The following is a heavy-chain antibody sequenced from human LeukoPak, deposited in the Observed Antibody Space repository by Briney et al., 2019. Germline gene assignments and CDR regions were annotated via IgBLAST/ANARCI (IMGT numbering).Heavy chain of an antibody. CDR1: GGSISSGRYY. J-gene: IGHJ4*02. Sequence: SETLSLTCIVSGGSISSGRYYWSWIRQHPGKGLEWIGYIYYSGSTYYNPSLKSRVTISVDTSKNQFSLKLSSVTAADTAVYYCVRLDYGDYEFDFWGQGTLVTVSS. CDR3: VRLDYGDYEFDF. CDR2: IYYSGST. V-gene: IGHV4-31*03. D-gene: IGHD4-17*01.